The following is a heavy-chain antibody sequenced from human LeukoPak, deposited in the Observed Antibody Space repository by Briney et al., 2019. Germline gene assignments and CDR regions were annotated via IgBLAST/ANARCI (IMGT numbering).Heavy chain of an antibody. Sequence: ASVKVSCKASGYTFTGYYMHWVRQAPGQGLEWMGRINPNSGGTNYAQKFQGRVTMARDTSISTAYMELSRLRSDDTAVYYCAREAHYYDSSGYYFPFDYWGQGTLVTVSS. CDR1: GYTFTGYY. CDR3: AREAHYYDSSGYYFPFDY. CDR2: INPNSGGT. J-gene: IGHJ4*02. V-gene: IGHV1-2*06. D-gene: IGHD3-22*01.